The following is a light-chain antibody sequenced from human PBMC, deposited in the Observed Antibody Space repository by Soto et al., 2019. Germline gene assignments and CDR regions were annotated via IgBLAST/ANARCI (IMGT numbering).Light chain of an antibody. CDR3: HQFGSSRGT. Sequence: EIVLTQSPGTLSLSPGERATLSCRASQSVSSSCLAWYQQKPGQSPRLLIYGASNRATGIPDRFNGSGSGTDFTLAISRLEPEDFAVYHCHQFGSSRGTFGQGLKVEIK. CDR2: GAS. J-gene: IGKJ1*01. CDR1: QSVSSSC. V-gene: IGKV3-20*01.